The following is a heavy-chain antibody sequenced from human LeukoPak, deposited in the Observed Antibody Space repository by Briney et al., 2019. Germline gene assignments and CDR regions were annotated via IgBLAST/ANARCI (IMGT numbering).Heavy chain of an antibody. J-gene: IGHJ4*02. D-gene: IGHD5-18*01. CDR1: GGSISSSNW. CDR2: IYHSGST. CDR3: ARVGYSYGSKGLDY. Sequence: SETLSLTCAVSGGSISSSNWWSWVRQPPGRGLEWIGEIYHSGSTNYNPSLKSRVTISVDKSKNQFSLKLSSVTAADTAVYYCARVGYSYGSKGLDYWGQGTLVTVSS. V-gene: IGHV4-4*02.